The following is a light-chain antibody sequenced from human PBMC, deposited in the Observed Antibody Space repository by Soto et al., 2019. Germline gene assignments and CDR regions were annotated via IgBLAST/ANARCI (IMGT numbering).Light chain of an antibody. Sequence: QSVLTQPASVSGSPGQSITISCTGTSSDVGGYNYVSWYQQHPGKAPKRMIYEVSNRPSGVSNRFSGSKSGNTASLTISGLKAEDEADYYCGSYTSSSTLVFGGGTKLTVL. CDR3: GSYTSSSTLV. J-gene: IGLJ2*01. V-gene: IGLV2-14*01. CDR2: EVS. CDR1: SSDVGGYNY.